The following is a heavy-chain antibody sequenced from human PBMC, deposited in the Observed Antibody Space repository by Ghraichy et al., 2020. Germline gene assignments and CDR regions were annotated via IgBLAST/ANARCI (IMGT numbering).Heavy chain of an antibody. Sequence: SETLSLTCTVSGGSISTYYWSWIRQPPGKGLEWIGYIYYSGSTSYNPSLKSRVAISVDTSKNQFSLKLSSVTAADTAVYFCARLATRPDYFDYWGQGTLVTVSS. J-gene: IGHJ4*02. V-gene: IGHV4-59*08. CDR1: GGSISTYY. CDR2: IYYSGST. CDR3: ARLATRPDYFDY.